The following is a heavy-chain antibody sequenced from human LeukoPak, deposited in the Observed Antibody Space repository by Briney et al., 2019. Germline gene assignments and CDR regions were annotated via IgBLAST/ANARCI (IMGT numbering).Heavy chain of an antibody. D-gene: IGHD2-15*01. J-gene: IGHJ1*01. V-gene: IGHV4-34*01. Sequence: SETLSPTCAVYGGSFSGYYWSWIRQPPGKGLEWIGEINHSGSTNYNPSLKSRVTISVDTSKNQFSLKLSSVTAADTAVYYCARVGGLSYCSGGSCRKYFQHWGQGTLVTVSS. CDR2: INHSGST. CDR3: ARVGGLSYCSGGSCRKYFQH. CDR1: GGSFSGYY.